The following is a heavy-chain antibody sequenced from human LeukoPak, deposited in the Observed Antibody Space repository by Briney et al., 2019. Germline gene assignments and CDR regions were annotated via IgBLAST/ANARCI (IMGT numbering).Heavy chain of an antibody. D-gene: IGHD3-22*01. J-gene: IGHJ4*02. CDR2: INPNSGGT. Sequence: ASVKVSCKASGYTFTGYYMHWVRQAPGQGLEWMGWINPNSGGTNYAQKFQGRVTMTRDTSISTAYMKLSRLRSDDTAVYYCARDDSSGYYYFDYWGQGTLVTVSS. CDR3: ARDDSSGYYYFDY. CDR1: GYTFTGYY. V-gene: IGHV1-2*02.